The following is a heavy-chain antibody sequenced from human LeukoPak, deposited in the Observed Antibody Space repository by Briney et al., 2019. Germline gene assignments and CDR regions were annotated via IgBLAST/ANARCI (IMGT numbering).Heavy chain of an antibody. CDR3: AKDRAYYSDSSGYYLVRAYDY. CDR1: GFTFSTYA. V-gene: IGHV3-23*01. Sequence: PGGSLRLFCAASGFTFSTYAMSWVRQAPGKGLEWVSGISGSGGSTFYADSVKGRFTIPRDNPKNTLYLQMNSLRAEDTAVYYCAKDRAYYSDSSGYYLVRAYDYWGQGTLVTVSS. J-gene: IGHJ4*02. CDR2: ISGSGGST. D-gene: IGHD3-22*01.